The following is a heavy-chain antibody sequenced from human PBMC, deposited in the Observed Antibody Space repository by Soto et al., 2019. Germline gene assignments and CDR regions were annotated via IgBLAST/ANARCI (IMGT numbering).Heavy chain of an antibody. Sequence: ASVKVSCKVSGYTLTELSMHWVRQAPGKGLEWMGGFDPEDGETIYAQKFQGRVTMTEDTSTDTAYMELSSLRSEDTAVYYCATDAFSSSEISYWGQGTLVTVSS. V-gene: IGHV1-24*01. CDR3: ATDAFSSSEISY. CDR1: GYTLTELS. J-gene: IGHJ4*02. CDR2: FDPEDGET. D-gene: IGHD6-6*01.